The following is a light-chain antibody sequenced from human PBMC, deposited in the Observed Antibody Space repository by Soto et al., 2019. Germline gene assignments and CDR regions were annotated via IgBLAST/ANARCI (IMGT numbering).Light chain of an antibody. CDR3: QQSYSPHS. CDR2: AAS. CDR1: QSISSY. J-gene: IGKJ2*03. Sequence: DIQMTQSPSSLSASVGDRITITCRASQSISSYLNWYQHKPGKVPKLLIYAASNLQGGVPSRFSRSGSRTDFIITISSLQPEDFSTYYSQQSYSPHSFGQGTKLQIK. V-gene: IGKV1-39*01.